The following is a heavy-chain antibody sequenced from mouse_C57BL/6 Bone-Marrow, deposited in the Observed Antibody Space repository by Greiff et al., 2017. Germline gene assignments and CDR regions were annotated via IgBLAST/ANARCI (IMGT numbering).Heavy chain of an antibody. Sequence: QVTLKESGPGILQPSQTLSLTCSFSGFSLSTFGMGVVWIRPPSGHGLEWLAHIWWDDDKYYNPALKSRPTISKDTTKNKVFLKIANVDTADTDTDYCARIERDYVSFADWGQGTLVTVSA. CDR2: IWWDDDK. CDR1: GFSLSTFGMG. J-gene: IGHJ3*01. CDR3: ARIERDYVSFAD. V-gene: IGHV8-8*01. D-gene: IGHD2-4*01.